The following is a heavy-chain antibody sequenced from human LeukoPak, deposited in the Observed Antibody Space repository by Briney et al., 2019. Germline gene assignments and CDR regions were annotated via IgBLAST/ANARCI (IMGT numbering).Heavy chain of an antibody. J-gene: IGHJ4*02. D-gene: IGHD5-24*01. CDR3: AREVEMATSTEFQNFDY. Sequence: SETLSLTCAVYGGSFSGYYWSWFRQPPGKGLEWIGEINHSGSTNYNPSLKSRVTISVDTSKDQFSLKLSSVTAADTAVYYCAREVEMATSTEFQNFDYWGQGTLVTVSS. V-gene: IGHV4-34*01. CDR2: INHSGST. CDR1: GGSFSGYY.